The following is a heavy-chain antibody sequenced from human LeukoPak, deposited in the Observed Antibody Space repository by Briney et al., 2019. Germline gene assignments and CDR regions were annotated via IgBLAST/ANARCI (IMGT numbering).Heavy chain of an antibody. CDR2: INHSGST. D-gene: IGHD3-10*01. CDR3: ASGQFYGSGSYSTLFDY. J-gene: IGHJ4*02. CDR1: GGSFSGYY. V-gene: IGHV4-34*01. Sequence: PSETLSLTCAVYGGSFSGYYWSWIRPPPGKGLGWIGEINHSGSTNYNPSLKSRVTISVDTSKNQFSLKLSSVTAADTAVYYCASGQFYGSGSYSTLFDYWGQGTLVTVSS.